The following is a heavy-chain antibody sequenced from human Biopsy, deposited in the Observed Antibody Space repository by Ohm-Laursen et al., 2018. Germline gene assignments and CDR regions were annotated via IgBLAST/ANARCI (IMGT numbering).Heavy chain of an antibody. J-gene: IGHJ5*02. CDR2: IDTINGGA. Sequence: EASVKVSCKTSGYTFTDYYVHWVRQAPGHGLEWMGWIDTINGGARYAQKFQGRVTMTRDTSISTAYMELSRLTSDDTAVDYCARERDPWGQGTLVTVSS. CDR1: GYTFTDYY. CDR3: ARERDP. V-gene: IGHV1-2*02.